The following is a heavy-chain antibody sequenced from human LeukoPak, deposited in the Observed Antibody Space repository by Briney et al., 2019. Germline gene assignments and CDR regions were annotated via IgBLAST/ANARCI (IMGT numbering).Heavy chain of an antibody. Sequence: SGGSLRLSCAASGFTFSSYWMSWVRQAPGKGLEWVANINQDGGEKYYVDSVKGRFTISRDNAKNSLYLQMNSLRAEDTAVYHCSTGRSCTTCYLPDYWGRGTRVTVTS. CDR1: GFTFSSYW. J-gene: IGHJ4*02. CDR3: STGRSCTTCYLPDY. CDR2: INQDGGEK. V-gene: IGHV3-7*01. D-gene: IGHD2-2*01.